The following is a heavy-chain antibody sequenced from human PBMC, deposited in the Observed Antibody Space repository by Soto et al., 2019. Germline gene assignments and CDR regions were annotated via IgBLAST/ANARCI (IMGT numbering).Heavy chain of an antibody. CDR1: GYSFTSYW. D-gene: IGHD6-19*01. CDR3: ASLASVEQWLSDAFDI. Sequence: PGESLKISCKGSGYSFTSYWISWVRQMPGKGLEWMGRIDPSDSYTNYSPSFQGHVTISADKSISTAYLQWSSLKASDTAMYYCASLASVEQWLSDAFDIWGQGTMVTVSS. J-gene: IGHJ3*02. V-gene: IGHV5-10-1*01. CDR2: IDPSDSYT.